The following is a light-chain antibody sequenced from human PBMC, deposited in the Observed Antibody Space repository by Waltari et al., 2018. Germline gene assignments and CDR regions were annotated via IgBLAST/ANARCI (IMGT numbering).Light chain of an antibody. CDR3: CSYAGSSTHVV. CDR1: SSDVGSYNL. CDR2: EVS. V-gene: IGLV2-23*02. J-gene: IGLJ2*01. Sequence: QSALTQPASVSGSPAQSITISCTGTSSDVGSYNLVSWYQQHPGKAPKLMIYEVSKRPSGVSNRFSGSKSGNTASLTISGLQAEDEADYYCCSYAGSSTHVVFGGGTKLTVL.